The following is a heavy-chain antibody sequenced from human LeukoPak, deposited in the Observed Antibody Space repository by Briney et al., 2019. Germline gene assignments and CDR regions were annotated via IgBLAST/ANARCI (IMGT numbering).Heavy chain of an antibody. D-gene: IGHD6-19*01. Sequence: SETLSLTCTVSGGSISSYYWSWIQQPPGKGLEWIGYIYYSGSTNYNPSLKSRVTISVDTSKNQFSLKLSSVTAADTAVYYCARIYSSGWYGAFDIWGQGTMVTVSS. CDR2: IYYSGST. V-gene: IGHV4-59*01. CDR1: GGSISSYY. J-gene: IGHJ3*02. CDR3: ARIYSSGWYGAFDI.